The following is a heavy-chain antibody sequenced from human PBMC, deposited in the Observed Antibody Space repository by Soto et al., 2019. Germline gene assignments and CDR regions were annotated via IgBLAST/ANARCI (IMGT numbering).Heavy chain of an antibody. V-gene: IGHV4-59*01. D-gene: IGHD6-13*01. CDR3: ARGLDGSSWSTWFDP. CDR2: IYYSGST. J-gene: IGHJ5*02. Sequence: SETLSLTCTVSGGSISSYYWSWIRQPPGKGLEWIGYIYYSGSTNYNPSLKSRVTISVDTSKNQFSLKLSSVTAADTAVYYCARGLDGSSWSTWFDPWGQGTLVTVSS. CDR1: GGSISSYY.